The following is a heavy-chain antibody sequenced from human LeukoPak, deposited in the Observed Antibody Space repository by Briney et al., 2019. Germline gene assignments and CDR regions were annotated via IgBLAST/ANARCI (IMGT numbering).Heavy chain of an antibody. CDR3: ATTGREDRSGWFSYYYYYYMYV. CDR2: INPNSGGT. J-gene: IGHJ6*03. Sequence: GASVKVSCKACGDTFTCYYIHWVRQAPGQGREWMGWINPNSGGTNYAQKFQGRVIMTRDTSISTAYMELRRLRSDDIAIDFCATTGREDRSGWFSYYYYYYMYVWGKGTTVTVSS. D-gene: IGHD6-19*01. V-gene: IGHV1-2*02. CDR1: GDTFTCYY.